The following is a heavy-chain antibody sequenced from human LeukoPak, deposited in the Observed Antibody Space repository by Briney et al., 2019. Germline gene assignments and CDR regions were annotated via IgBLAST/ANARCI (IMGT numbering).Heavy chain of an antibody. V-gene: IGHV4-30-2*01. Sequence: SETLSLTCTVSGGSISSGGYYWSWIRQPPGKGLEWIGYIYHSGSTYYNPSLKSRVTISVDRSKNQFSLKLSSVTAADTAVYYCARSPEHQGYYMDVWGKGTTVTVSS. D-gene: IGHD1-14*01. CDR2: IYHSGST. CDR3: ARSPEHQGYYMDV. J-gene: IGHJ6*03. CDR1: GGSISSGGYY.